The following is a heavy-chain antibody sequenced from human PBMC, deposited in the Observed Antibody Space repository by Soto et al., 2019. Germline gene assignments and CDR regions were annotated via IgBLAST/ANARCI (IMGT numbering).Heavy chain of an antibody. CDR2: IRISSSDI. J-gene: IGHJ5*02. V-gene: IGHV3-21*01. CDR1: GFTFSRYT. Sequence: PGGSMRLSCEASGFTFSRYTMNWVRQVPGKGLEWVSSIRISSSDIYYADSVKGRFTISRDNAKNSLYLQMNSLTAEDTAVYYCARDNWFDTWGQGIVVTVSS. CDR3: ARDNWFDT.